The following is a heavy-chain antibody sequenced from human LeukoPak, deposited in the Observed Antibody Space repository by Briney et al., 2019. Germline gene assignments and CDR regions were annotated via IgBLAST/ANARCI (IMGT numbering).Heavy chain of an antibody. D-gene: IGHD4-23*01. CDR3: ARSNYGGKRWFDP. CDR2: MNPSSGST. J-gene: IGHJ5*02. Sequence: ASVKVSCKASEYTFTSYDINWVRQATGQGLEWMGWMNPSSGSTGYAQKFQGRVTMTRDTSISTAYMELSSLRSEDTVVYFCARSNYGGKRWFDPWGQGTLVIVSS. V-gene: IGHV1-8*01. CDR1: EYTFTSYD.